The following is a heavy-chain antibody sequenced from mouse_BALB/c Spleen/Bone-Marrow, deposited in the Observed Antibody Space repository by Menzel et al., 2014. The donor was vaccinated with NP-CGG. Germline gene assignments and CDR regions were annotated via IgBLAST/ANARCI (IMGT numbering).Heavy chain of an antibody. D-gene: IGHD4-1*01. J-gene: IGHJ1*01. V-gene: IGHV5-17*02. CDR1: GFTFSSFG. CDR3: TRSRGNWDDFDV. Sequence: EVQLQESGGGLVQPGGSRKLSCAASGFTFSSFGMHWVRQAPEKGLGWVAYINSGSSITYYADTLKGRFTISRDNPKNTLFLQMTSLRSEDTAIYYCTRSRGNWDDFDVWGAGTTVTVSS. CDR2: INSGSSIT.